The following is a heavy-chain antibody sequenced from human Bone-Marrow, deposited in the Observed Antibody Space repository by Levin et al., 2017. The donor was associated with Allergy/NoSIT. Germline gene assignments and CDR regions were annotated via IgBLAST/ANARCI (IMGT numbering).Heavy chain of an antibody. CDR1: GYSLTELT. CDR2: FDPEDAET. J-gene: IGHJ4*02. CDR3: ATAHYNGNNGYYFIDH. V-gene: IGHV1-24*01. D-gene: IGHD3-22*01. Sequence: GESLKISCKVSGYSLTELTIHWVRQAPGKGLEWMGGFDPEDAETTYAQKFQGRITTTEDTSTDTAYLEVSSLRSEDTAVYYCATAHYNGNNGYYFIDHWGQGTLVAVSS.